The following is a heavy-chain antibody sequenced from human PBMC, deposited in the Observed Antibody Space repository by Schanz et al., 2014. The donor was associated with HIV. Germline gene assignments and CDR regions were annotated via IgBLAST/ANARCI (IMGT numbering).Heavy chain of an antibody. D-gene: IGHD4-17*01. CDR3: ARDNRGDYCLDY. J-gene: IGHJ4*02. CDR1: GFIFSDYS. V-gene: IGHV3-48*01. CDR2: MIWNNGI. Sequence: ELQLAESGGRLEQPGGSLRLSCAASGFIFSDYSMNWVRQAPGKGLEWVAHMIWNNGIYYADSVRGRFTISRDNSKNTLYLQMNSLRAEDTAVYYCARDNRGDYCLDYWGQGTLVTVSS.